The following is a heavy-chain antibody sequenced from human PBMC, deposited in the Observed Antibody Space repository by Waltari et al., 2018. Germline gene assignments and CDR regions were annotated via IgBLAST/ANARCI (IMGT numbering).Heavy chain of an antibody. CDR3: ARPRRGRDAFDV. CDR2: IWPDDSDT. CDR1: GYSFIRSW. V-gene: IGHV5-51*03. J-gene: IGHJ3*01. D-gene: IGHD3-10*01. Sequence: EVQLVQSGPEVKKSGESLRISCQVSGYSFIRSWIAWVRQMPVKGLEYMGIIWPDDSDTRYSPSFQGQVIISVDKSIGTAYLQLNTLKASDTAMYYCARPRRGRDAFDVWGPGTMVTVS.